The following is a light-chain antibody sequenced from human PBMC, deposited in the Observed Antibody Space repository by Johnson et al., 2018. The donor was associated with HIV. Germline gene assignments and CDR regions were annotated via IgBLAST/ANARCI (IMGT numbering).Light chain of an antibody. J-gene: IGLJ1*01. V-gene: IGLV1-51*02. Sequence: QSVLTQSPSVSAAPGQKVTISCSGSSSNIGNNYVSWYQQLPGTAPKLLIYENNKRPSGIPDRFSGSKSGTSATLGITGLQTGDEADYYCGTWDSSLRGVFGTGTKLTVL. CDR3: GTWDSSLRGV. CDR1: SSNIGNNY. CDR2: ENN.